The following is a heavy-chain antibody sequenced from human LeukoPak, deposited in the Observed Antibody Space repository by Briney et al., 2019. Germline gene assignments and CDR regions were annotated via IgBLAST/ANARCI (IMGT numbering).Heavy chain of an antibody. CDR3: ARVGDWNDLVY. CDR1: GGSISPYY. CDR2: TLYSGTT. J-gene: IGHJ4*02. V-gene: IGHV4-59*01. Sequence: SETLSLTCTVSGGSISPYYWSWIRQTPGKGLECIGYTLYSGTTTNYNPSLKSRVTISVDTSKNQFSLKLSSVTAADTAVYYCARVGDWNDLVYWGQGTLVTVSS. D-gene: IGHD1-1*01.